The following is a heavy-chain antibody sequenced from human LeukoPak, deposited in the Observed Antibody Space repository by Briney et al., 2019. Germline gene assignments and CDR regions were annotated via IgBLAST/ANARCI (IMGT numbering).Heavy chain of an antibody. J-gene: IGHJ4*02. CDR2: ISSGSSYI. V-gene: IGHV3-11*06. CDR1: GFTFGDYS. D-gene: IGHD3-3*01. Sequence: PGGSLRLSCAASGFTFGDYSMTWIRQAPGKGLKWVSYISSGSSYIDYADSVKGRFTISRDNAKTSLYLQMNSLRVEDTAVYYCARGVRPGIIQWSLDYWGQGALVTVSS. CDR3: ARGVRPGIIQWSLDY.